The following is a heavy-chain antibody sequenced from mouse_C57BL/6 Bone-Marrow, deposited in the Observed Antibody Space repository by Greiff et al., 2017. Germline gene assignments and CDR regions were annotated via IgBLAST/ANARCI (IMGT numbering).Heavy chain of an antibody. CDR2: IYPGSGST. Sequence: QVQLQQPGAELVKPGASVKMSCKASGYTFTSYWITWLKQRPGQGLGWIGDIYPGSGSTNYNEKFQSKATLPVDTSSSTAYMQLSSLTSEDSAVYYCARDSYYGNFGTLNDVWGTGTTVTVSS. CDR3: ARDSYYGNFGTLNDV. J-gene: IGHJ1*03. D-gene: IGHD2-10*01. CDR1: GYTFTSYW. V-gene: IGHV1-55*01.